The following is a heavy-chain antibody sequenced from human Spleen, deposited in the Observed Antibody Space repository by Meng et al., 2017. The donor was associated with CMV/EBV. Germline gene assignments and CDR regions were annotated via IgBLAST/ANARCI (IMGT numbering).Heavy chain of an antibody. V-gene: IGHV4-34*01. CDR1: GGSFSGYY. J-gene: IGHJ4*02. CDR2: INHSGST. D-gene: IGHD5-24*01. Sequence: QVQLQKWGAGLLKPSETLSLTCAVYGGSFSGYYWSWIRQPPGKGLEWIGEINHSGSTNYNPSLKSRVTISVDTSKNQFSLKLSSVTAADTAVYYCARVVEMATPYFDYWGQGTLVTVSS. CDR3: ARVVEMATPYFDY.